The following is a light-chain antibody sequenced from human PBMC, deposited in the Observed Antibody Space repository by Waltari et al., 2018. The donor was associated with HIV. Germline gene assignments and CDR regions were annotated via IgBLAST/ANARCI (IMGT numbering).Light chain of an antibody. Sequence: QSALTQPASVSGSPGQSVTISCTATTSDFGRYNSVPWYQQHPGNVPKVIIYAVTSRPSGVPHRFSGSRSGNTASLTISGLQAEDEAVYYCSTHTTTDTLMFGGGTKLTVL. CDR2: AVT. V-gene: IGLV2-14*03. CDR3: STHTTTDTLM. J-gene: IGLJ3*02. CDR1: TSDFGRYNS.